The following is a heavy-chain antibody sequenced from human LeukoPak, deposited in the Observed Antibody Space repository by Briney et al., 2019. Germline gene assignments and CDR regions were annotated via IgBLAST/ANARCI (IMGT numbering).Heavy chain of an antibody. V-gene: IGHV4-34*01. CDR1: GGSFSGYY. Sequence: SETQSLTCAVYGGSFSGYYWSWIRQPPGKGLEWIGEINHSGSTNYNPSLKSRVTISVDTSKNQFSLKLSSVTAADTAVYYCARDGMLRSLDYWGQGTLVTVSS. CDR2: INHSGST. CDR3: ARDGMLRSLDY. D-gene: IGHD2-8*01. J-gene: IGHJ4*02.